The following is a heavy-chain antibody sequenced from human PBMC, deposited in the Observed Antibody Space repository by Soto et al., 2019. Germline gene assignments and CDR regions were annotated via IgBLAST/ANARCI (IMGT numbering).Heavy chain of an antibody. D-gene: IGHD2-21*02. CDR2: IFSGGST. CDR3: ARDQGVVVTADNWFDP. CDR1: GGSITDYS. J-gene: IGHJ5*02. V-gene: IGHV4-4*07. Sequence: SETLSLTCTVSGGSITDYSWVWIRQPAGKGLVWIGRIFSGGSTNYNPSLKGRITMSLDTSKNQFSLKLNSATATDTAVYFCARDQGVVVTADNWFDPWGQGILVTVSS.